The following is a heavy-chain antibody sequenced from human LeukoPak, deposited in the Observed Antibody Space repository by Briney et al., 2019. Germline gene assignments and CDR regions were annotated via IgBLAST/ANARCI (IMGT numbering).Heavy chain of an antibody. CDR3: ARDPGRGYCSSTSCRDY. D-gene: IGHD2-2*01. V-gene: IGHV1-18*01. Sequence: ASVKVSCKAYGYTFTSYGISWVRQAPGQGLEWMGWISAYNGNTNYAQKLQGRVTMTTDTSTSTAYMELRSLRSDDTAVYYCARDPGRGYCSSTSCRDYWGQGTLVTVSS. CDR2: ISAYNGNT. J-gene: IGHJ4*02. CDR1: GYTFTSYG.